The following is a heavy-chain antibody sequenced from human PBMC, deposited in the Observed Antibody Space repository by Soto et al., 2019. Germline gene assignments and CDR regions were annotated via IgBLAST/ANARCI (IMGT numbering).Heavy chain of an antibody. V-gene: IGHV4-34*01. CDR2: INHSGST. CDR1: GGSFSGYY. J-gene: IGHJ6*03. CDR3: ARGRGYSSITYYYYYYMDV. Sequence: SETLSLTCAVYGGSFSGYYWSRIRESPGKGLEWIGEINHSGSTNYNPSLKSRVTISVDTSKNQFSLKLSSVTAADTAVYYCARGRGYSSITYYYYYYMDVWGKGTTVT. D-gene: IGHD6-13*01.